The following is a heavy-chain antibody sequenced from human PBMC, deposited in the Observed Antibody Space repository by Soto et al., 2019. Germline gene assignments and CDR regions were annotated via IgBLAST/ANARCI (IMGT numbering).Heavy chain of an antibody. CDR1: GGSISSGSYD. CDR3: ASGYDILTGYPRGDYYGMDV. V-gene: IGHV4-39*01. Sequence: PSETLSLTCTVSGGSISSGSYDWGWIRQPPGKGLEWIGSIYYSGSTYYNPSLKSRVTISVDTSKNQFSLKLSSVTAADTAVYYCASGYDILTGYPRGDYYGMDVWGQGTTVT. J-gene: IGHJ6*02. D-gene: IGHD3-9*01. CDR2: IYYSGST.